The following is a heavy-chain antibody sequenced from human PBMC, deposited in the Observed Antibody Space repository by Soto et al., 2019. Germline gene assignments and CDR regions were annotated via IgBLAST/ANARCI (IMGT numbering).Heavy chain of an antibody. V-gene: IGHV1-69*13. D-gene: IGHD3-22*01. CDR2: ILPTSDTP. CDR1: GGTFRGYA. Sequence: GASVKVSCKATGGTFRGYAISWVRQAPGQGLEWLGGILPTSDTPNYAQKFQARVTLTADDSTNTAYMELRGLRSGDTAVYYCARGYDVNSELDYWGQGTLVTGSA. CDR3: ARGYDVNSELDY. J-gene: IGHJ4*02.